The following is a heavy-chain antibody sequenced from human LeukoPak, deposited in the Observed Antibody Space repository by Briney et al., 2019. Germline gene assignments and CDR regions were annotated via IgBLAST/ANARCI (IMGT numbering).Heavy chain of an antibody. CDR3: ARAFYYSGYSGRGYYYYMDV. D-gene: IGHD5-18*01. J-gene: IGHJ6*03. Sequence: SETLSLTCAVYGGSFSGYYWSWIRQPPGKGLEWIGEINHSGSTNYNPSLKSRVTISVDTSKNQFSLKLSSVTAADTAVYYCARAFYYSGYSGRGYYYYMDVWGKGTTVTVSS. V-gene: IGHV4-34*01. CDR1: GGSFSGYY. CDR2: INHSGST.